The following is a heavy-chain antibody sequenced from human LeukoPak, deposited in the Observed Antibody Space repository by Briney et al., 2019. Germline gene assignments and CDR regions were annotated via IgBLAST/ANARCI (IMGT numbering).Heavy chain of an antibody. V-gene: IGHV4-59*08. CDR2: IHYSGSP. CDR1: GGSISSYY. Sequence: PSETLSLTCTVSGGSISSYYWTWIRQPPGKGLEWIGYIHYSGSPNYNPSLKSRAVISVDTSKNQFSLKVTSVTAADTAVYYFARHQPSSSSIDYWGQGTLVTVSS. CDR3: ARHQPSSSSIDY. J-gene: IGHJ4*02. D-gene: IGHD6-6*01.